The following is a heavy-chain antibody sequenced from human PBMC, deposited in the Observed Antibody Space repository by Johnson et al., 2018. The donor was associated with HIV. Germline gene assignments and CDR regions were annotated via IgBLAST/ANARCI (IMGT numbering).Heavy chain of an antibody. D-gene: IGHD1-26*01. V-gene: IGHV3-33*08. Sequence: QVQLVESGGGLVQPGRSLRLSCAASGFSFSTYGMHWVRQAPGKGLEWVAVMWYDGSNKYYADSVKGRFTISRDNAKNSLYLQMNSLRAEDMAVYYCARDLARRGGAAFDIWGQGTMVTVSS. CDR3: ARDLARRGGAAFDI. CDR2: MWYDGSNK. CDR1: GFSFSTYG. J-gene: IGHJ3*02.